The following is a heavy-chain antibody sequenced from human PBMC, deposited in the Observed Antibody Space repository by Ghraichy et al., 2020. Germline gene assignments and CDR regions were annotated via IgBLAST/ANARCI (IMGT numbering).Heavy chain of an antibody. J-gene: IGHJ4*02. D-gene: IGHD4-17*01. V-gene: IGHV2-26*01. CDR3: ARMRGPTVTTYYFDY. CDR1: GFSLSNARMG. Sequence: SGPTLVKPTETLTLTCTVSGFSLSNARMGVSWIRQPPGKALEWLAHIFSNDEKSYSTSLKSRLTISKDTSKSQVVLTMTNMDPVDTATYYCARMRGPTVTTYYFDYWGQGTLVTVSS. CDR2: IFSNDEK.